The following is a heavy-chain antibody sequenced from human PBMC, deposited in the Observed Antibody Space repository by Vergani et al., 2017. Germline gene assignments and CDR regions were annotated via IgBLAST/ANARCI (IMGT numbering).Heavy chain of an antibody. J-gene: IGHJ3*01. CDR1: GDSISRSHYY. CDR3: ARPVGPSAIADGYHV. CDR2: ISSSGTP. V-gene: IGHV4-39*02. Sequence: QLQLQESGPGLVKPSETLSLSCRVSGDSISRSHYYWGFIRQPPGKGLEWIGYISSSGTPYYNPTLQSRLAFSVDTSKNRFSLRLKPVTATDTGMYYCARPVGPSAIADGYHVWGQGTMVTVS. D-gene: IGHD3-10*01.